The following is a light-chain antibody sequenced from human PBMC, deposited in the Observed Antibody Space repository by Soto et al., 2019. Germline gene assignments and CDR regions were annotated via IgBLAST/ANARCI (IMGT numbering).Light chain of an antibody. Sequence: DIQLTQSPSTLSASVGDRVVITCRASQSPGGWLAWYQQKPGKAPKLLIYKASTLVIGVPSRFRGSGSGTEFTLTISSLQPDDFATYYCQRWIGFSWTFGQGTKVEI. J-gene: IGKJ1*01. CDR3: QRWIGFSWT. CDR1: QSPGGW. CDR2: KAS. V-gene: IGKV1-5*03.